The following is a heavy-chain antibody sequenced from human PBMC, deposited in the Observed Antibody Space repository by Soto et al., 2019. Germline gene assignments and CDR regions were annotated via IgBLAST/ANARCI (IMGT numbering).Heavy chain of an antibody. CDR3: AREIPSRGAGWFDP. V-gene: IGHV3-48*02. CDR1: GFIFSSYT. D-gene: IGHD3-10*01. CDR2: ISSSSSTI. Sequence: EVQLVESGGGLVQPGGSLRLSCAASGFIFSSYTMNWVRQAPGKGLEWVSYISSSSSTIYYADSVKGRFTISRDNAKNSLYLQMNSLRDEDTAVYYCAREIPSRGAGWFDPWGQGTLVTVSS. J-gene: IGHJ5*02.